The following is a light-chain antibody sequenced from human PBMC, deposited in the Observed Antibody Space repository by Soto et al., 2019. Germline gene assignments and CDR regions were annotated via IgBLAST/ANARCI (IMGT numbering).Light chain of an antibody. Sequence: QSVLTQPASVSGSPGQSITISFTGNRGEVAGYNYVSWFQQHPGKAPKLIIYEVSKRPSGVPDRFSGSKSGNTASLTVSGLQAEDEADYYCTSYAGTYSFFYVFGTGTKVTVL. CDR2: EVS. CDR1: RGEVAGYNY. V-gene: IGLV2-8*01. CDR3: TSYAGTYSFFYV. J-gene: IGLJ1*01.